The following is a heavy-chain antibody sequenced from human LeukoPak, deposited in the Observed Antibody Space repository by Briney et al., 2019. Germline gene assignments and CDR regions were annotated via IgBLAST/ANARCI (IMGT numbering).Heavy chain of an antibody. V-gene: IGHV4-38-2*02. CDR1: GYSISSDYF. CDR3: VRDVGQLRSGY. CDR2: ISHSGNT. D-gene: IGHD2-2*01. J-gene: IGHJ4*02. Sequence: PSETLSLTCVVSGYSISSDYFWGWIRQVPGKGLEWIGTISHSGNTYYKPSLKSRVTVSLDTSKNQFSLKLSSVTAADTAVYYCVRDVGQLRSGYWGQGTLVTVSS.